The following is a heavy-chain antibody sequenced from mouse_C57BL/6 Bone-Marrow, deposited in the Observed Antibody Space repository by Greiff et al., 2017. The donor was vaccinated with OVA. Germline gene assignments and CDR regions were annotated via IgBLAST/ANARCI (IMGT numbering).Heavy chain of an antibody. CDR2: IYPGSGNT. CDR1: GYTFTDYY. D-gene: IGHD1-1*02. CDR3: ARWGGNPFAY. J-gene: IGHJ3*01. Sequence: VKLQQSGAELVRPGASVKLSCKASGYTFTDYYINWVKQRPGQGLEWIARIYPGSGNTYYNEKFKGKATLTAEKSSSTAYMQLSSLTSEDSAVYFCARWGGNPFAYWGQGTLVTVSA. V-gene: IGHV1-76*01.